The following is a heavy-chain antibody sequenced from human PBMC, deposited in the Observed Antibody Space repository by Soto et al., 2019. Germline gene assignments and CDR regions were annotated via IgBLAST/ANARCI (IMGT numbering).Heavy chain of an antibody. J-gene: IGHJ6*02. CDR3: ASELPSIVLREVGYYYYGMDV. CDR2: IIPIFGTA. Sequence: GASVKVSCKAAGGTFSSYAISWVRQAPGQGLEGMGGIIPIFGTANYAQKFQGRVTITADKSTSTAYMELSSLRSEDTAVYYCASELPSIVLREVGYYYYGMDVWGQGTTVTVSS. CDR1: GGTFSSYA. D-gene: IGHD2-8*01. V-gene: IGHV1-69*06.